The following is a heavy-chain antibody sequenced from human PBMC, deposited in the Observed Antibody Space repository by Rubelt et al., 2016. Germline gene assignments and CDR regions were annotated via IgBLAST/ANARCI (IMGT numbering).Heavy chain of an antibody. CDR1: GGTFSSYA. CDR3: AGYQWPSTNDWFDP. V-gene: IGHV1-69*01. J-gene: IGHJ5*02. D-gene: IGHD6-19*01. Sequence: QVQLVQSGAEVKKPGSSVKVSCKASGGTFSSYAISWLRQAPGQGLEWMGGIIPIFGTANYAQKFHGKVTITADESTGTAYMELSSLRSEDTAVYYCAGYQWPSTNDWFDPWGQGTLVTVSS. CDR2: IIPIFGTA.